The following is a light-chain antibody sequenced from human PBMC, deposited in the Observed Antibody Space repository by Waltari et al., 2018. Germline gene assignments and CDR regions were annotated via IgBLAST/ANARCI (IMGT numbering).Light chain of an antibody. CDR2: AAS. J-gene: IGLJ2*01. CDR1: SSDVGSYKL. V-gene: IGLV2-23*01. Sequence: QSALTQPASVSGSPGQSITISCTGTSSDVGSYKLVSWYQQHPGKAPTLMIYAASNRPSGASNRFYGSKSGNTASLTISGLQAEDEAAYYCCSYAGSSTVKFGEGTYLTVL. CDR3: CSYAGSSTVK.